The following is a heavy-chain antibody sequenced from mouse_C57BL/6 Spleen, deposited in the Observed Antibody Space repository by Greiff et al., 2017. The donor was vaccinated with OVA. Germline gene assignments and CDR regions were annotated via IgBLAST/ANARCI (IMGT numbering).Heavy chain of an antibody. Sequence: QVQLQQPGAELVRPGSSVKLSCKASGYTFTSYWMHWVKQRPIQGLEWIGNIDPSDSETHYNQKFKDKATLTVDKSSSTAYMQLSSLTSEDSAVYYCARYRYYAMDYWGQGTSVTVSS. CDR3: ARYRYYAMDY. CDR2: IDPSDSET. V-gene: IGHV1-52*01. J-gene: IGHJ4*01. CDR1: GYTFTSYW.